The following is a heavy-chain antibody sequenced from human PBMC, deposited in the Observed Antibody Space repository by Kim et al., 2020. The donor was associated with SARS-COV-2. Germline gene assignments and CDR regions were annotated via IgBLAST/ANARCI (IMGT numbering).Heavy chain of an antibody. Sequence: GGSLRLSCAASGLSFFCGYGMNWVRQAPGKGLEWVSYISSSGTTRQYADSVRGRFTISRDNAKNSMSLQMNNLRDDDTAVYYCARDLELRYFDWLRYGDSQPDYWGHGTLVTVSS. J-gene: IGHJ4*01. CDR3: ARDLELRYFDWLRYGDSQPDY. CDR2: ISSSGTTR. D-gene: IGHD3-9*01. V-gene: IGHV3-48*02. CDR1: GLSFFCGYG.